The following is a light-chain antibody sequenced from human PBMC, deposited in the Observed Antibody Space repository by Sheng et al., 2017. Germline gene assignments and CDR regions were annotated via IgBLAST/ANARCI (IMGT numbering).Light chain of an antibody. V-gene: IGKV3-20*01. J-gene: IGKJ1*01. CDR3: QQYGSSPPWT. Sequence: EIVLTQSPGTLSLSPGERATLSCRASQSFSSSYLTWYQQKPGQAPRLLIHGASTRATDITDRFSGSGSGTDFTLTISRLEPEDFAVYYCQQYGSSPPWTFGQGTKLEIK. CDR2: GAS. CDR1: QSFSSSY.